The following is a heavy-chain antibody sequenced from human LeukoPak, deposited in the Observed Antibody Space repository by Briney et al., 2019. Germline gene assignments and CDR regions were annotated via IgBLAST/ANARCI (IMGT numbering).Heavy chain of an antibody. V-gene: IGHV1-2*02. Sequence: GASVKVSCKASGYTFTGYYMHWVRQVPGQGLEWMGWINPNSGGTNYAQKFQGRVTMTRDTSISTAYMELSRLRSDDTAVYYCARDYDSRSLFDYWGQGTLVTVSS. CDR1: GYTFTGYY. CDR2: INPNSGGT. J-gene: IGHJ4*02. CDR3: ARDYDSRSLFDY. D-gene: IGHD3-22*01.